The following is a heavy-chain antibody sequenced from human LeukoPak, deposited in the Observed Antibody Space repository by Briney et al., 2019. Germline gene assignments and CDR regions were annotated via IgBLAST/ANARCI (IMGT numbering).Heavy chain of an antibody. D-gene: IGHD6-6*01. J-gene: IGHJ5*02. CDR2: IYHSGST. Sequence: PSETLSLTCAVSGYSISSGYYWGWIRQPPGKGLEWIGSIYHSGSTYYNPSLKSRVTITVDTSKNQFSLKLSSVTAADTAVYYCARPILEYSSSSYWFDPWGQGTLVTVSS. CDR1: GYSISSGYY. CDR3: ARPILEYSSSSYWFDP. V-gene: IGHV4-38-2*01.